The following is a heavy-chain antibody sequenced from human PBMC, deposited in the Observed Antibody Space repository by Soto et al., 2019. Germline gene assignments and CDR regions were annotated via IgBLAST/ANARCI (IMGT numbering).Heavy chain of an antibody. D-gene: IGHD3-10*01. V-gene: IGHV1-2*04. CDR2: INPNSGGT. CDR1: GYTFTGYY. Sequence: GASVKVSCKASGYTFTGYYMHWVRQAPGQGLEWMGWINPNSGGTNYAQKFQGWVTMTRDTSISTAYMELSRLRSDDTAVYYCAIDECYYGSGSSAYYYYYGMDVWGQGTTVTVSS. J-gene: IGHJ6*02. CDR3: AIDECYYGSGSSAYYYYYGMDV.